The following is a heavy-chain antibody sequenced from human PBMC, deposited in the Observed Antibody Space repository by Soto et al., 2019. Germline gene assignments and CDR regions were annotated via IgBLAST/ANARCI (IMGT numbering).Heavy chain of an antibody. CDR3: ARDDYSNRGTATGYYYYYYMDV. J-gene: IGHJ6*03. D-gene: IGHD4-4*01. CDR1: GYTFTSYG. Sequence: ASVKVSCKASGYTFTSYGISWVRQAPGQGLEWMGWISAYNGNTNYAQKLQGRVTMTTDTSTSTAYMELRSLRSDDTAVYYCARDDYSNRGTATGYYYYYYMDVWGKGTTVTVSS. V-gene: IGHV1-18*01. CDR2: ISAYNGNT.